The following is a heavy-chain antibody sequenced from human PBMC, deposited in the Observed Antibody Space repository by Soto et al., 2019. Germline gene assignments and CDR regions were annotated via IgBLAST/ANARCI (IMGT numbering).Heavy chain of an antibody. J-gene: IGHJ4*02. D-gene: IGHD3-16*01. Sequence: QVQLQQWGAGLLKPSETLSLTCAVYSGSFSGYYWSWIRQPPGKGLEWIGEINHSGSTNYNPSLKSRVTISVDTSKNQFSLKLSSVTAADTAVYYCALGIWGYYWGQGTLVTVSS. CDR3: ALGIWGYY. V-gene: IGHV4-34*01. CDR1: SGSFSGYY. CDR2: INHSGST.